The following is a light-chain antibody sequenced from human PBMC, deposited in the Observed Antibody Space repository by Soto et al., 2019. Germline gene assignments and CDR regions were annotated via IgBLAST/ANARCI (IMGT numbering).Light chain of an antibody. J-gene: IGKJ1*01. CDR1: QSVSTR. Sequence: DIQMTQSPSSLSASVGDRVTIICRASQSVSTRLAWYQQKPGKAPKVLIYDASSWAGGVPSRFTRSGSGTEFTLTINSLQPDDFATYYCQQYSVYWTFGQGTKVEIK. V-gene: IGKV1-5*02. CDR3: QQYSVYWT. CDR2: DAS.